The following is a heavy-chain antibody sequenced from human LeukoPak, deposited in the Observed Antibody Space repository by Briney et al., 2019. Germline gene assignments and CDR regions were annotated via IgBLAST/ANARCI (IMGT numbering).Heavy chain of an antibody. CDR1: GFTFSSYS. J-gene: IGHJ4*02. CDR2: ISSSSSYI. D-gene: IGHD6-13*01. V-gene: IGHV3-21*04. CDR3: AKDSSSWFFGAQDY. Sequence: GGSLRLSCAASGFTFSSYSMNWVRQAPGKGLEWVSSISSSSSYIYYADSVKGRFTISRDNAKNSLYLQMNSLRAEDTALYYCAKDSSSWFFGAQDYWGQGTLVTVSS.